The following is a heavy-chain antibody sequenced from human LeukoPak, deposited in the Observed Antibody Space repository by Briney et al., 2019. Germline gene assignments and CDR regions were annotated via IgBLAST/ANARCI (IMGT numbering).Heavy chain of an antibody. CDR3: ARAYYYGSGSFDH. V-gene: IGHV1-69*06. CDR2: IIPMFGTA. J-gene: IGHJ4*02. CDR1: GYTFTGYY. Sequence: SVNVSCTASGYTFTGYYMHWVRQAPGQGLEWMGGIIPMFGTAYYAQKFQGRVTITADKSTSTAYMELSSLRSEDTAVYYCARAYYYGSGSFDHWGQGTLVTVSS. D-gene: IGHD3-10*01.